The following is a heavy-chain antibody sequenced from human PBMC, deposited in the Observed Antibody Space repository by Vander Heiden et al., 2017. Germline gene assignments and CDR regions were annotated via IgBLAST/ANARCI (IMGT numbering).Heavy chain of an antibody. Sequence: QVQSVESGGGVVQPGRSLRLPCPGSCLSFCTYAIPCFRQSPGRGLEWVAVGAYDGISKYYAASVRGRITISRDNSENKLYLEVNGLGPEDSALYYCAREPRQTVGVPTYYFDFWGQGTLVTVS. V-gene: IGHV3-30-3*01. CDR3: AREPRQTVGVPTYYFDF. CDR2: GAYDGISK. J-gene: IGHJ4*02. D-gene: IGHD4-4*01. CDR1: CLSFCTYA.